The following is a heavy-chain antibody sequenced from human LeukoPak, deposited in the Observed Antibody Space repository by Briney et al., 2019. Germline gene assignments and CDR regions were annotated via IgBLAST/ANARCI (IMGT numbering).Heavy chain of an antibody. Sequence: GGSLRLSCAASGFTFSSYAMSWVRQAPGKGLEWVSAISGGGGSTYYADSVKGRFTISRDNSKNRLYLQMNSLRAEDTAVYYCAKDLGGKPYYYYGMDVWGQGTTVTVSS. V-gene: IGHV3-23*01. J-gene: IGHJ6*02. CDR1: GFTFSSYA. CDR2: ISGGGGST. CDR3: AKDLGGKPYYYYGMDV.